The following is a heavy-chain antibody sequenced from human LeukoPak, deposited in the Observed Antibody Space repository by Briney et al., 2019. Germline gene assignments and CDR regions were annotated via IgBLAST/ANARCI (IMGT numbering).Heavy chain of an antibody. D-gene: IGHD3-10*01. Sequence: GGSLRLSCAASGFTFSSYPMSWVRQAPGKGLEWVSAISGSGGSTYYADSVKGRFTISRDNSKNTLYLQMNSLRAEDTAVYYCEKIERIQREFRDFDYWGQGTLVTVSS. CDR2: ISGSGGST. J-gene: IGHJ4*02. V-gene: IGHV3-23*01. CDR3: EKIERIQREFRDFDY. CDR1: GFTFSSYP.